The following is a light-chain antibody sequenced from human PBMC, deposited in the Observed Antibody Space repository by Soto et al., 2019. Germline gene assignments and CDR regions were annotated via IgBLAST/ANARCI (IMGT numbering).Light chain of an antibody. CDR2: GAS. CDR1: QSVSSNY. J-gene: IGKJ1*01. CDR3: QQYGTSPPT. V-gene: IGKV3-20*01. Sequence: ESVLTKSQGTLSLSPGERASLSFRASQSVSSNYLAWYQQKPGQAPRLLIYGASSRATGIPDRVSGSGSGTDFTLTISRLEPEDFAVYYCQQYGTSPPTFGQGTKVDI.